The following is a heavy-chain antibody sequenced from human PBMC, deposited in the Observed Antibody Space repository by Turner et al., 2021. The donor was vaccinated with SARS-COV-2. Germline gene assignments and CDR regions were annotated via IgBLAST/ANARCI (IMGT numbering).Heavy chain of an antibody. CDR2: IYYSGST. Sequence: QVQLQESGPGLVRPSETLSLTCTVSGGSISSKSWSWIRQSPGRGLEWIGYIYYSGSTNYNPSLKSRVTISVDTSKNQFSLKLSSVTAADTAVYYCARQSSGWYLPYFDYWGQGTLVTVSS. V-gene: IGHV4-59*08. CDR1: GGSISSKS. D-gene: IGHD6-19*01. J-gene: IGHJ4*02. CDR3: ARQSSGWYLPYFDY.